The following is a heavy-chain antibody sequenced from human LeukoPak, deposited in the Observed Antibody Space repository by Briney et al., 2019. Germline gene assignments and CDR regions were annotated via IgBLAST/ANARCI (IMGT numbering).Heavy chain of an antibody. CDR2: IYYSGST. J-gene: IGHJ2*01. V-gene: IGHV4-39*07. Sequence: SETLSLTCTVSGGSISSSSYYWGWIRQPPGKGLEWIGSIYYSGSTYYNPSLKSRVTISVDRSKNQFSLKLSSVTAADTAVYYCARGVDTAMVSFWYFDLWGRGTLVTVSS. CDR3: ARGVDTAMVSFWYFDL. CDR1: GGSISSSSYY. D-gene: IGHD5-18*01.